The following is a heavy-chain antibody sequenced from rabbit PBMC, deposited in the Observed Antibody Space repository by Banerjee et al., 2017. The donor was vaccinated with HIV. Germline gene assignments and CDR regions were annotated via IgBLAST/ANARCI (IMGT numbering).Heavy chain of an antibody. J-gene: IGHJ4*01. CDR3: ARDLAGVIGWNFGL. CDR2: IYAGSTGDT. CDR1: GFDLSSYSY. Sequence: QEQLVESGGGLVQPEGSLTLTCTASGFDLSSYSYMCWVRQAPGKGLEWIGCIYAGSTGDTYYASWAKGRFTISKTSSTTVTLQMTSLTAADTATYFCARDLAGVIGWNFGLWGPGTLVTVS. V-gene: IGHV1S45*01. D-gene: IGHD4-1*01.